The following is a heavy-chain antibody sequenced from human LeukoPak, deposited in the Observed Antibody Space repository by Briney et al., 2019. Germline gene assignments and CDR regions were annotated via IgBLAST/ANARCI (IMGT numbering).Heavy chain of an antibody. Sequence: PGGSLRLSCAASGFTFSNYAMSWVRQAPGKGLEWVSTINDRGIATYYADSVKGRFTISRDNSKNTLSLQVSSLRAEDTAIYYCAKAQFWDDSSAIGVDYWGQGTLVTVSS. D-gene: IGHD3-22*01. CDR2: INDRGIAT. J-gene: IGHJ4*02. V-gene: IGHV3-23*01. CDR3: AKAQFWDDSSAIGVDY. CDR1: GFTFSNYA.